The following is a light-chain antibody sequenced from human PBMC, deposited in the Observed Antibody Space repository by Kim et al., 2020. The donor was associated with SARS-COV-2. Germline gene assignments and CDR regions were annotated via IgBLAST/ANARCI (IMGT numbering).Light chain of an antibody. CDR1: QSVSDNY. J-gene: IGKJ2*01. CDR2: GAS. V-gene: IGKV3-20*01. CDR3: QQYGSSPGYT. Sequence: SPGERATLSCRASQSVSDNYLAWYQQKPGQSPRLLIYGASSRATGIPDRFSGSGSGTDFTLTISRLEPEDFAVYYCQQYGSSPGYTFGQGTKLEI.